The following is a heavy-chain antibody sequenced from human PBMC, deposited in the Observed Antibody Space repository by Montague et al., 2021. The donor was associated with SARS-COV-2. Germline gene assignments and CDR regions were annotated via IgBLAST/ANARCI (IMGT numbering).Heavy chain of an antibody. D-gene: IGHD3-9*01. CDR2: IDWDDDK. CDR1: GFSLTTTGMC. CDR3: ARTHYDILTVSGYYGMDV. J-gene: IGHJ6*02. Sequence: PALVKPTQTLTLTRTFSGFSLTTTGMCVSWIRQPPGKALEWLAIIDWDDDKYYSTSLKTRLTISKDASKNQVVLTMTNMDPVDTATYYCARTHYDILTVSGYYGMDVWGQGATVTVSS. V-gene: IGHV2-70*01.